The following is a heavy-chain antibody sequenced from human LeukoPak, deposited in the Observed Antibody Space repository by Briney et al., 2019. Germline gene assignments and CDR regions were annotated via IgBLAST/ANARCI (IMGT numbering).Heavy chain of an antibody. D-gene: IGHD3-10*01. CDR1: GGSISSSSYY. Sequence: SETLSLTCTVSGGSISSSSYYWGWIRQPPGKGLEWIGSIYYSGSTYYNPSLKSRVTISVDTSKNQFSLRLSSVTAADTAVYYCARQLRDIYYYGSGSINWFDPWGQGTLVTVSS. V-gene: IGHV4-39*01. CDR3: ARQLRDIYYYGSGSINWFDP. CDR2: IYYSGST. J-gene: IGHJ5*02.